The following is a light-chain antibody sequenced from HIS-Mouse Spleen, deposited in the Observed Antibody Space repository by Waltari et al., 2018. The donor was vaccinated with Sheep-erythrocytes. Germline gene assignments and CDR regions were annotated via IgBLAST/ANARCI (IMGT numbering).Light chain of an antibody. CDR2: EGS. V-gene: IGLV2-23*01. Sequence: QSALTQPASVSGSPGQSITISCTGTSSDVGSYNLVSWYQQHPGKAPKLMINEGSRRPSGVSNRFSGSKSGNTASLTISGLQAEDEADYYCCSYAGSSTPWVVGGGTKLTVL. CDR1: SSDVGSYNL. CDR3: CSYAGSSTPWV. J-gene: IGLJ3*02.